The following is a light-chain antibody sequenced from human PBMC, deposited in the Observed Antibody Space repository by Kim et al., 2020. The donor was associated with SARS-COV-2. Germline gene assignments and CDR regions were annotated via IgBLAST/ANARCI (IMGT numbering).Light chain of an antibody. CDR1: NSNLGSNY. V-gene: IGLV1-47*01. J-gene: IGLJ3*02. Sequence: RVNLSCSGSNSNLGSNYVYWHQQFPGMAPKLLIYRDNERPSGVPGRFSGSKSGTSASLAISGLRSEDEADYYCAAWDDSLRAWVFGGGTQLTVL. CDR3: AAWDDSLRAWV. CDR2: RDN.